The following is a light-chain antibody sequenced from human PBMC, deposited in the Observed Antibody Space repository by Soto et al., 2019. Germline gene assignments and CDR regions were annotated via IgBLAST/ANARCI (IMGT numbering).Light chain of an antibody. CDR2: AAS. CDR1: KSISSY. CDR3: QQSNSSPYT. J-gene: IGKJ2*01. V-gene: IGKV1-39*01. Sequence: DIRMTQSPSSLSASVGDRVNITCRASKSISSYLKWYQHKPGTAPKLLIYAASRLQSGVPSRFTSSGSRTDYTPTISSLQPEDFATYFCQQSNSSPYTFGQGTRLEIK.